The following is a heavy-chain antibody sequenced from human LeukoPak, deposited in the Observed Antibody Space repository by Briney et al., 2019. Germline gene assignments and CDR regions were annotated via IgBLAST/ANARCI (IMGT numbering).Heavy chain of an antibody. CDR3: ARLGFCTGGRCLADF. V-gene: IGHV4-59*08. D-gene: IGHD2-15*01. CDR2: IYYNGHT. CDR1: GDSFSSYY. Sequence: TSETLSLTCTVSGDSFSSYYWNWVRQPPGKGLEWVGYIYYNGHTKYNPSLMSRVIISVDTSKNHFSLKLNSVTAADTAVYYCARLGFCTGGRCLADFWGQGTLVTVSS. J-gene: IGHJ4*02.